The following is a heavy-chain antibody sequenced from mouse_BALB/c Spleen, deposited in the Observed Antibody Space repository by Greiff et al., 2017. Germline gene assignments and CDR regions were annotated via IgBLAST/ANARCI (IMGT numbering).Heavy chain of an antibody. CDR1: GFNIKDTY. J-gene: IGHJ3*01. Sequence: EVQLVESGAELVKPGASVKLSCTASGFNIKDTYMHWVKQRPEQGLEWIGRIDPANGNTKYDPKFQGKATITADTSSNTAYLQLSSLTSEDTAVYYCARSAQYYAWFAYWGQGTLVTVSA. D-gene: IGHD1-1*02. CDR2: IDPANGNT. V-gene: IGHV14-3*02. CDR3: ARSAQYYAWFAY.